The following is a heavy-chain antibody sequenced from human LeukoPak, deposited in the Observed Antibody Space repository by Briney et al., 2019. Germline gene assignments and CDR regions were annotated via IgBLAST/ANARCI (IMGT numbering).Heavy chain of an antibody. J-gene: IGHJ4*02. D-gene: IGHD6-13*01. V-gene: IGHV4-59*01. CDR2: IYYSGSTGST. CDR1: GGSISRYY. Sequence: SETLSLTCTVSGGSISRYYCSWIRQPPGKGLEWIGYIYYSGSTGSTNYHPSLKSRVTISVDTSKNQFSLNLSSVTAADTALYLCARGSSSWFFDYRGQGTLVTVSS. CDR3: ARGSSSWFFDY.